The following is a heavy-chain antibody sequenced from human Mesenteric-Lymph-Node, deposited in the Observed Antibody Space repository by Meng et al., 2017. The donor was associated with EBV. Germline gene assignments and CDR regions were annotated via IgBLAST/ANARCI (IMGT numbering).Heavy chain of an antibody. J-gene: IGHJ4*02. CDR2: INPSGGSP. D-gene: IGHD5-12*01. Sequence: QVQVVQSGAEVKKPGASVKVSCKASGYTFTSYYVHWVRQAPGQGLEWMGIINPSGGSPTYAQKFQGRVTMTRDTTTSTVYMDLSSLRSDDTAVYYCARCVVATWSCDYWGQGTLVTVSS. V-gene: IGHV1-46*01. CDR3: ARCVVATWSCDY. CDR1: GYTFTSYY.